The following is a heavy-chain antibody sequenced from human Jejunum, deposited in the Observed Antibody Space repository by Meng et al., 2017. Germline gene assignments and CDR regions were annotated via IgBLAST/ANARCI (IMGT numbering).Heavy chain of an antibody. J-gene: IGHJ5*02. V-gene: IGHV3-23*01. CDR1: GFTFRDFA. D-gene: IGHD6-13*01. CDR3: AKDRGSTWRTASLFDP. CDR2: IWGGGGPT. Sequence: GESLRLSCTASGFTFRDFAMSWVRQAPGKILEWVSAIWGGGGPTYYADSVRGRFTVSRDNSNHRVYLNMNGLRDDDTAIYYCAKDRGSTWRTASLFDPWGQGTLVTVSS.